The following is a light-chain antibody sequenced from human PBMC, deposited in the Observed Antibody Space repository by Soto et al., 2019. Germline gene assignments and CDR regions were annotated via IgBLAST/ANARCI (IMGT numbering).Light chain of an antibody. CDR1: QSVFSS. CDR3: QQYHSWPA. CDR2: GAA. J-gene: IGKJ4*02. Sequence: EIVMTQSPATLSVSPGERVTLSCRASQSVFSSLAWYQQKPGQAPRFLIYGAATRATSVPARFSGSGSGTEFTLTITSLQSEDFALYYCQQYHSWPAFGRGTKVEIK. V-gene: IGKV3-15*01.